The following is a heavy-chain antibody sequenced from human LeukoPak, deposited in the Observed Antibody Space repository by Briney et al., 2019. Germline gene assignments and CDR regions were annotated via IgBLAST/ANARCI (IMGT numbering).Heavy chain of an antibody. V-gene: IGHV3-23*01. J-gene: IGHJ3*02. CDR1: GFTFSTYV. CDR2: ISGNGGST. CDR3: AKDDGGNLPTAFYI. D-gene: IGHD4-23*01. Sequence: GGSLSLSCAASGFTFSTYVMSWVRQAPGKGLEWDSAISGNGGSTNYAEFVTGRFTISRDNSKNTLYLQMNGLRAEDTAVYYCAKDDGGNLPTAFYIWGQGTTVTVSS.